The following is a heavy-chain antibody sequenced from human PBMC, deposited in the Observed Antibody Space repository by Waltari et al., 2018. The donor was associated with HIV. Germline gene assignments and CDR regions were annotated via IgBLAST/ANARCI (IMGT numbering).Heavy chain of an antibody. J-gene: IGHJ4*02. Sequence: QVQLQESGPGLVKPSETLSLICAVSGYSLSRGYNWGWIRHPPGEGLEWIGSTSYSEGTYDNPSLRSRVTISLDTSKNQFSLNLNSVTAADTAVYFCARRRAQGDFDYWGQGTLVTVSS. CDR1: GYSLSRGYN. CDR3: ARRRAQGDFDY. CDR2: TSYSEGT. V-gene: IGHV4-38-2*01. D-gene: IGHD1-26*01.